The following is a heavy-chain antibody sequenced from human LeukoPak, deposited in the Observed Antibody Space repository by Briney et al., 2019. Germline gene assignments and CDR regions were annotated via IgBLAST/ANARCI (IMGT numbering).Heavy chain of an antibody. J-gene: IGHJ5*02. V-gene: IGHV4-31*03. CDR3: ARTTHTGYSSSWLWFDP. Sequence: SETLSLTCTVSGGSISSGGYYWSWIRQHPGKGLEWIGYIYYSGSTYYNPSLKSRVTISVDTSKNQFSLKLSSVTAADTAVYYCARTTHTGYSSSWLWFDPWGQGTLVTVSS. CDR1: GGSISSGGYY. CDR2: IYYSGST. D-gene: IGHD6-13*01.